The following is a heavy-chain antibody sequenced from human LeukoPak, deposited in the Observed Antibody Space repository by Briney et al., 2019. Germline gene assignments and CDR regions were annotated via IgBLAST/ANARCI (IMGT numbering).Heavy chain of an antibody. D-gene: IGHD3-10*01. Sequence: ASVKVSCKSSGYTFTGYYMHWVRQAPGQGLEWMGWINPNSGGTNYAQKFQGRVTMTRDTSISTAYMELSRLRSDDTAVYYCARDRMVRGVAHPGYWGQGTLVTVSS. V-gene: IGHV1-2*02. CDR2: INPNSGGT. J-gene: IGHJ4*02. CDR1: GYTFTGYY. CDR3: ARDRMVRGVAHPGY.